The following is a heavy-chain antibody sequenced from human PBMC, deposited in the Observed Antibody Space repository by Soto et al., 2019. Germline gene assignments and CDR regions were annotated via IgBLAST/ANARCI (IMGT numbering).Heavy chain of an antibody. CDR1: GDSFSSNSAA. D-gene: IGHD6-13*01. Sequence: PSQTLSLTCDISGDSFSSNSAAWNWIRQSPSRGLEWLGRSYYRSKWYNDYAVSVKSRIIINPDTSKNQFSLQLNSVTPEDTAVYYCARVRFEQQMSHFEYWGQGILVTVSS. CDR2: SYYRSKWYN. CDR3: ARVRFEQQMSHFEY. V-gene: IGHV6-1*01. J-gene: IGHJ4*02.